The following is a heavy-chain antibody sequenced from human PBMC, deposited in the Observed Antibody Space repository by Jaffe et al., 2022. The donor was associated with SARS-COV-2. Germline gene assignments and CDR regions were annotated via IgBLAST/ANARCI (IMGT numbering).Heavy chain of an antibody. CDR2: IYHSGST. J-gene: IGHJ5*02. Sequence: QVQLQESGPGLVKPSETLSLTCTVSGYSISSGYYWGWIRQPPGKGLEWIGSIYHSGSTYYNPSLKSRVTISVDTSKNQFSLKLSSVTAADTAVYYCAREDYGDYLEGFDPWGQGTLVTVSS. D-gene: IGHD4-17*01. CDR1: GYSISSGYY. CDR3: AREDYGDYLEGFDP. V-gene: IGHV4-38-2*02.